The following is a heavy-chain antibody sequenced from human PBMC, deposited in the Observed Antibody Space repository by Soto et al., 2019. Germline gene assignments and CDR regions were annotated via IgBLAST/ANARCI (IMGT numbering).Heavy chain of an antibody. V-gene: IGHV1-8*01. CDR2: MNPNSGNT. J-gene: IGHJ3*02. Sequence: AASVKVSCKXSGYTFTSYDINWVRRATGQGLEWMGWMNPNSGNTGYAQKFQGRVTMTRNTSISTAYMELSSLRSEDTAVYYCARGRYYYEGDAFDIWGQGTMVTVSS. CDR1: GYTFTSYD. CDR3: ARGRYYYEGDAFDI. D-gene: IGHD3-22*01.